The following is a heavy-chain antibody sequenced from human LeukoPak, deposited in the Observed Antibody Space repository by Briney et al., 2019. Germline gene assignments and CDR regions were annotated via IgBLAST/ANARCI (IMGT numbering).Heavy chain of an antibody. J-gene: IGHJ2*01. CDR1: GFTFGDYA. D-gene: IGHD2-2*01. V-gene: IGHV3-53*01. Sequence: GGSLRLSCTTSGFTFGDYAMSWVRQAPGKGLECVSVIYSGGSTYSADSVRGRFTISRDNSKNTVSLQMKSLRAEDTAVYYCARGVVGTAPYWYFDLWGRGTRLIVSS. CDR2: IYSGGST. CDR3: ARGVVGTAPYWYFDL.